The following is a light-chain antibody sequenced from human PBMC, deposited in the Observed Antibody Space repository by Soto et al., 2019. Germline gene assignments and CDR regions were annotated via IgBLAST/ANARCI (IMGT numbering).Light chain of an antibody. Sequence: QSVLTQPPSASGTPGQRVTISCSGSSSNIGSNTVNWYQQLPGTAPKLLIYSNNQRPSGVPDRFSGAKYGTSASLAISGLQSEDEGDYYCAAWDDSLNGLSYVFGTGTKLTVL. J-gene: IGLJ1*01. CDR2: SNN. CDR3: AAWDDSLNGLSYV. CDR1: SSNIGSNT. V-gene: IGLV1-44*01.